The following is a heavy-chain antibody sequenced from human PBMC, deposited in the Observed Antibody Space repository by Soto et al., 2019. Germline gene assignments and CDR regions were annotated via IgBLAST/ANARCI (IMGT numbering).Heavy chain of an antibody. CDR1: GGSISSSNW. Sequence: QVQLQESGPGLVKPSGTLSLTCAVSGGSISSSNWWSWVRQPPGKGLEWIGEIYHSGSTNYNPSRKSRVTLPVAKSQNQFSLKLSSVTAAETAVYYCAGVGGQQLVRLDWYFDLWGRGTLVTVSS. V-gene: IGHV4-4*02. CDR2: IYHSGST. D-gene: IGHD6-13*01. CDR3: AGVGGQQLVRLDWYFDL. J-gene: IGHJ2*01.